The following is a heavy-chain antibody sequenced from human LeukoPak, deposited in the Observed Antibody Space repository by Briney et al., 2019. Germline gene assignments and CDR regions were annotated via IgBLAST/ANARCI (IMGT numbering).Heavy chain of an antibody. D-gene: IGHD3-3*01. CDR1: GGTFSSYA. CDR2: IIPIFGTA. J-gene: IGHJ4*02. CDR3: ARGPLRFLEWFLH. Sequence: SVKVSCKASGGTFSSYAISWVRQAPGQGLEWMGGIIPIFGTANYAQKFQGRVTITADESTSTAYMELCSLRSEDTAVYYCARGPLRFLEWFLHWGQGTLVTVSS. V-gene: IGHV1-69*13.